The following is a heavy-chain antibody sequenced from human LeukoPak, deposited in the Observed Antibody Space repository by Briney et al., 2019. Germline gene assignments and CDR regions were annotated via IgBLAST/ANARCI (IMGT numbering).Heavy chain of an antibody. J-gene: IGHJ5*02. V-gene: IGHV1-18*01. CDR3: ARGLEWLTRRRTWFDP. CDR1: GYTFTSYG. CDR2: ISAYNGNT. D-gene: IGHD3-3*01. Sequence: ASVNVSCKASGYTFTSYGISWVRQAPGQGLEWMGWISAYNGNTNYAQKLQGRVTMTTDTSTSTAYMELRSLRSDDTAVYYCARGLEWLTRRRTWFDPWGQGTLVTVSS.